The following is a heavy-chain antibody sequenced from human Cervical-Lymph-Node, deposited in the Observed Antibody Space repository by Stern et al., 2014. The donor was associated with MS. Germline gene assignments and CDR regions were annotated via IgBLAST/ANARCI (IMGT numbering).Heavy chain of an antibody. CDR3: ARQTTAWASDV. D-gene: IGHD1-14*01. CDR1: GYTFSIYC. Sequence: EVQLVESGAELIRPGESLKISCTGSGYTFSIYCIAWVRQMPGKGLEWMGIIDSGDSETRDSPSFQGQVSMSADKSTSTAYLQWSSLNASDTAMYFCARQTTAWASDVWGQGTLVTVSS. J-gene: IGHJ4*02. V-gene: IGHV5-51*01. CDR2: IDSGDSET.